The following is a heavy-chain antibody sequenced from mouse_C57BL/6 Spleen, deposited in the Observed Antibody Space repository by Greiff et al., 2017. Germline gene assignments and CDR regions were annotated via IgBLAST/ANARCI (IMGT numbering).Heavy chain of an antibody. D-gene: IGHD2-4*01. CDR3: ARWGDYEGAAWFAY. CDR2: IHPNSGST. J-gene: IGHJ3*01. V-gene: IGHV1-64*01. Sequence: QVQLQQPGAELVKPGASVKLSCKASGYTFTSYWMHWVKQRPGQGLEWIGMIHPNSGSTNYNEKFKSKATLTVDKSSSTAYMQLSSLTSEDSAVYYCARWGDYEGAAWFAYWGQGTLVTVSA. CDR1: GYTFTSYW.